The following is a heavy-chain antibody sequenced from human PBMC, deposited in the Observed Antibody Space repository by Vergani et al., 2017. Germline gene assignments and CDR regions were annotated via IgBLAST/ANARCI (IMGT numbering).Heavy chain of an antibody. V-gene: IGHV4-34*01. Sequence: QVQLQQWGAGLLKPSETLSLTCAVYGGSLSGYYWSWIRQPPGKGLEWIGEINHSGSTNYNPSLKSRVTISVDTAKNQFSLKLSSVTAADTPLYYCAGMVGATRIYYYYMDVWGKGTTVTVSS. J-gene: IGHJ6*03. CDR2: INHSGST. CDR1: GGSLSGYY. CDR3: AGMVGATRIYYYYMDV. D-gene: IGHD1-26*01.